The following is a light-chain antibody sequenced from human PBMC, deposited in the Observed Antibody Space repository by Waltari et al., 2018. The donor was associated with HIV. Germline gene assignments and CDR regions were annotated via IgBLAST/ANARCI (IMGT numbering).Light chain of an antibody. CDR2: EVS. V-gene: IGLV2-14*01. CDR1: TRAFVLYNF. Sequence: QYALTHPASVSGSPGQSSTISCTGSTRAFVLYNFISWYQQHPGGVPKVIISEVSSRPSGVSSRFSGSKSGNTASLTISWLQTEDEADYYCTSFTSNYTVMFGGGTKVTVL. CDR3: TSFTSNYTVM. J-gene: IGLJ3*02.